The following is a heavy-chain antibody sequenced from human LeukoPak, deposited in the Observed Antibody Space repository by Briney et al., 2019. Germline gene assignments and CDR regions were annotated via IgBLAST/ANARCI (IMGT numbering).Heavy chain of an antibody. D-gene: IGHD3-22*01. J-gene: IGHJ4*02. CDR3: ASLLNYYDSSGYPQHPPH. CDR2: IYHSGST. Sequence: SETLSLTCAVSGGSISSSNWWSWVRQPPGKGLEWIGEIYHSGSTNYNPSLKSRVTISVDKSKDQFSLKLSSVTAADTAVYYCASLLNYYDSSGYPQHPPHWGQGTLVTVSS. CDR1: GGSISSSNW. V-gene: IGHV4-4*02.